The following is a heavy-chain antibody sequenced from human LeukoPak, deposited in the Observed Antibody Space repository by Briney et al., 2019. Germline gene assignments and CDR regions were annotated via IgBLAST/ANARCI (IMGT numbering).Heavy chain of an antibody. CDR3: ARGARGAVNDYFDY. Sequence: PGGSLRLACAASGFTFSSHWMHWVRQAPGKGLVWVSHISSDGSNTRYADSVKGRFTISRDNAKHTLYLQVNSLRAEDTAVYYCARGARGAVNDYFDYWGQGSLVTVSS. CDR1: GFTFSSHW. D-gene: IGHD3-10*01. CDR2: ISSDGSNT. J-gene: IGHJ4*02. V-gene: IGHV3-74*01.